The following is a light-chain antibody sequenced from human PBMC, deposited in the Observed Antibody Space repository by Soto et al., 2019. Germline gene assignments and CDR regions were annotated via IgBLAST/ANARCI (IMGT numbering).Light chain of an antibody. V-gene: IGLV3-9*01. CDR1: NIKSKN. CDR3: QMWDSSTVV. CDR2: RNI. Sequence: SYELTQPLSVSVALGQTATIPCGGDNIKSKNVHWYQQKPGQAPVLVMYRNINRPSGIPDRFSGSNSGNTATLTISRAQAGDEADYHCQMWDSSTVVFGGGTKVTVL. J-gene: IGLJ2*01.